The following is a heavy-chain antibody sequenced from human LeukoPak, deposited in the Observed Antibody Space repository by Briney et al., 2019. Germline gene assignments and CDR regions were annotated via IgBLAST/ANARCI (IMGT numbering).Heavy chain of an antibody. D-gene: IGHD2-2*01. Sequence: ASVKLSCKASGYTFTSYGISWVRQAPGQGLEWMGWISAYNGNTNNAQKLQGRVTMTTDTSTSTAYMELRSLRFDDTAVYYCARDGCSSTSCSLSGYYGMDVWGQGTTVTVSS. CDR1: GYTFTSYG. CDR3: ARDGCSSTSCSLSGYYGMDV. CDR2: ISAYNGNT. V-gene: IGHV1-18*01. J-gene: IGHJ6*02.